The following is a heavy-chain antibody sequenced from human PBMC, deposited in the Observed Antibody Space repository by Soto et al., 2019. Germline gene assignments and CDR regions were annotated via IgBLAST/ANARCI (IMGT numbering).Heavy chain of an antibody. CDR3: AKDQITMIARWFDP. D-gene: IGHD3-22*01. Sequence: VGSLRLSCAASGCTFSSYVMHWVRQAPGKGLEWVAVISYDGSNKYYAGSVKGRFTISRDNSKNTLYLQMNSLRAEDTAVYYCAKDQITMIARWFDPWGQGTLVTVSS. CDR1: GCTFSSYV. CDR2: ISYDGSNK. J-gene: IGHJ5*02. V-gene: IGHV3-30*18.